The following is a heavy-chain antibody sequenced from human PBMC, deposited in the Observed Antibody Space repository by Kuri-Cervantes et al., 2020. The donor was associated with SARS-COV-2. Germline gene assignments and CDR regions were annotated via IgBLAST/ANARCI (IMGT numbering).Heavy chain of an antibody. Sequence: LSLTCAASGFTFSSYEMNWVRQAPGKGLEWVSYISSSGSTIYYADSVKGRFTISRDNSKNTLYLQMNSLRAEDTAVYYCARVVGIRGYFDYWGQGTLVTVSS. CDR3: ARVVGIRGYFDY. D-gene: IGHD3-10*01. CDR1: GFTFSSYE. J-gene: IGHJ4*02. CDR2: ISSSGSTI. V-gene: IGHV3-48*03.